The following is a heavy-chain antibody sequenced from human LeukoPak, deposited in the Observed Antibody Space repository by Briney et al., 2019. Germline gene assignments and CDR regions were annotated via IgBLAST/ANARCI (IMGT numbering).Heavy chain of an antibody. D-gene: IGHD6-13*01. J-gene: IGHJ6*02. CDR3: ARGVAAAGYVRVGYYYGMDV. V-gene: IGHV1-2*02. CDR2: INPNSGGT. CDR1: GYTFTGYY. Sequence: ASVKVSCKASGYTFTGYYMHWVRQAPGQGLEWMGWINPNSGGTNYAQKFQGRVTMTRDTSISTAYMELSRLRSDDTAVYYCARGVAAAGYVRVGYYYGMDVWGQGTTVTVSS.